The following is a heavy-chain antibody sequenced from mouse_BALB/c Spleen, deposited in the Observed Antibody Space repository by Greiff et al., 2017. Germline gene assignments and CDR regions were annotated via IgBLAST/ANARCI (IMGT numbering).Heavy chain of an antibody. D-gene: IGHD1-1*01. Sequence: SGAELVKPGASVKLSCTASGFNIKDTYMHWVKQRPEQGLEWIGRIDPANGNTKYDPKFQGKATITADTSSNTAYLQLSSLTSEDTAVYYCARGYGHYYAMDYWGQGTSVTVSS. V-gene: IGHV14-3*02. CDR3: ARGYGHYYAMDY. CDR2: IDPANGNT. CDR1: GFNIKDTY. J-gene: IGHJ4*01.